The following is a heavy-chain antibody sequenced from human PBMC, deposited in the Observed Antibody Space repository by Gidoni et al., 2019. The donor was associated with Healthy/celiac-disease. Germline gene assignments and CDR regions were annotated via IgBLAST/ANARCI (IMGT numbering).Heavy chain of an antibody. CDR3: ARGSLGTMVRGVFDY. CDR1: GFTFSSYD. D-gene: IGHD3-10*01. J-gene: IGHJ4*02. V-gene: IGHV3-13*01. CDR2: IGTAGDT. Sequence: EVQLVESGGGLVQPGGSLRLSCAASGFTFSSYDMPWVRQATGKGLEWVSAIGTAGDTYYPGSVKGRFTISRENAKNSLYLQMNSLRAGDTAVYYCARGSLGTMVRGVFDYWGQGTLVTVSS.